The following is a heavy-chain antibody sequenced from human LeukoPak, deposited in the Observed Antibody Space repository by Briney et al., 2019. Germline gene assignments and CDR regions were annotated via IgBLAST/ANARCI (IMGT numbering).Heavy chain of an antibody. CDR3: ARRAGGYSHPYDY. D-gene: IGHD4-23*01. V-gene: IGHV3-53*01. CDR2: IYSGDTT. J-gene: IGHJ4*02. CDR1: GFTFSNYG. Sequence: GGSLRLSCAASGFTFSNYGMSWVRQAPGKGLEWVSLIYSGDTTLYADSVKGRFTISRDISKNTSYLQMNSLRAEDTAVYYCARRAGGYSHPYDYWGQGILVTVSS.